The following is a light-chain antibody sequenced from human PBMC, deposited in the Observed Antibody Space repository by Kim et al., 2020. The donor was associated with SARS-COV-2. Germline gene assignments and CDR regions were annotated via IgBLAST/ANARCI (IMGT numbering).Light chain of an antibody. CDR2: LNSDGSH. V-gene: IGLV4-69*01. Sequence: QLVLTQSPSASASLGASVKLTCTLSSGHSSYAIAWHQQQPEKGPRYLMKLNSDGSHSKGDGIPDRFSGSSSGAEHYLTISSLQSEDEADYYCKTWGTGAWVFGGGTQLTVL. J-gene: IGLJ3*02. CDR1: SGHSSYA. CDR3: KTWGTGAWV.